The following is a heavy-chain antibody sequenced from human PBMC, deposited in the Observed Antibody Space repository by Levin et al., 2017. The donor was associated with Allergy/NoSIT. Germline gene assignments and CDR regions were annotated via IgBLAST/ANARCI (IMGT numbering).Heavy chain of an antibody. CDR3: ARAVRNQLVSDV. CDR2: MNPNSGNT. Sequence: ASVKVSCKASGYTFSTYDITWVRQATGQGLEWVGWMNPNSGNTGYAQRFQGRVTMTRDTSISTAYMELSSLTSEDTAGYYGARAVRNQLVSDVWGQGTTVSVSS. D-gene: IGHD2-2*01. V-gene: IGHV1-8*01. CDR1: GYTFSTYD. J-gene: IGHJ6*02.